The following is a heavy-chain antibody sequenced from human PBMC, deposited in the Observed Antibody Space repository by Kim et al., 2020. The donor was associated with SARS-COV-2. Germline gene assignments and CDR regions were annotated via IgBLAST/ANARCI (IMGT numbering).Heavy chain of an antibody. D-gene: IGHD2-2*01. CDR3: ARHLDIVVVPAALNWFDP. V-gene: IGHV4-39*01. Sequence: SETLSLTCTVSGGSISSSSYYWGWIRQPPGKGLEWIGSIYYSGSTYYNPSLKSRVTISVDTSKNQFSLKLSSVTAADTAVYYCARHLDIVVVPAALNWFDPWGQGTLVTVSS. CDR2: IYYSGST. CDR1: GGSISSSSYY. J-gene: IGHJ5*02.